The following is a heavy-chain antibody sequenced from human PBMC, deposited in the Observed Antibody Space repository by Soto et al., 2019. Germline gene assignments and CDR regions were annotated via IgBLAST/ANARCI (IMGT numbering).Heavy chain of an antibody. V-gene: IGHV4-59*12. CDR1: GGSINHYY. Sequence: PSETLSLTCTVSGGSINHYYWSWIRQHPGKGLEWIGYINYSRSTYYNPSLKSRVTISVDTSKNQFSLKLTSVTAADTAVYYCARDKITGLFDYWGQGTLVTVSS. CDR2: INYSRST. J-gene: IGHJ4*02. D-gene: IGHD2-8*02. CDR3: ARDKITGLFDY.